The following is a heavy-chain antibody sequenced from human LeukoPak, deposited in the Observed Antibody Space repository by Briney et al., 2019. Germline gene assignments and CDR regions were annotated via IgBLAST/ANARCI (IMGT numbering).Heavy chain of an antibody. V-gene: IGHV3-23*01. CDR1: GFTFSSYA. CDR2: ISGSGGST. D-gene: IGHD3-9*01. J-gene: IGHJ4*02. Sequence: GGSLRLSCAASGFTFSSYAMSWVRQAPGKGLEWVSAISGSGGSTYYADSVKGRFTISRDNSKNTLYLQMNSLRAEDMAVYYCARILTGYDAFDYWGQGTLVTVSS. CDR3: ARILTGYDAFDY.